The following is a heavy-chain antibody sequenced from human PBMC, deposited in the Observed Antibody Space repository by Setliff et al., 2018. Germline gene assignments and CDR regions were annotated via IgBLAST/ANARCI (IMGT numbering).Heavy chain of an antibody. J-gene: IGHJ4*02. V-gene: IGHV4-61*02. CDR1: GGSITSGSFY. CDR3: ARDNTMVGATDY. Sequence: SETLSLTCTVSGGSITSGSFYWSWIRQPAGKGLEWIGRLHTSGSIDYNPSLKSRVTISVDTSKNQFSLRLRSVTAADTAVYFCARDNTMVGATDYWGLGTLVTVSS. CDR2: LHTSGSI. D-gene: IGHD1-26*01.